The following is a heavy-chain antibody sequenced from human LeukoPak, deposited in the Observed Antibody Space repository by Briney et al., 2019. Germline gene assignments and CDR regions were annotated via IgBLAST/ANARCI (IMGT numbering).Heavy chain of an antibody. D-gene: IGHD3-22*01. J-gene: IGHJ4*02. CDR1: GFTFEDYT. Sequence: PGGSLRLSCAASGFTFEDYTMHWDRQAPGKTLEWVSLISWDGTTFYADSVKGRFTISRDNSKDSLYLRMDTLRSEDTAFYYCVKDLSYETSGSFFDYWGQGTLVTVS. CDR2: ISWDGTT. V-gene: IGHV3-43*01. CDR3: VKDLSYETSGSFFDY.